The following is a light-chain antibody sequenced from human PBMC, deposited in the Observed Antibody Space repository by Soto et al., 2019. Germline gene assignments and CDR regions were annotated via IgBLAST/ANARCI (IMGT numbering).Light chain of an antibody. V-gene: IGKV3-11*01. CDR1: QSVSSD. CDR2: DAS. J-gene: IGKJ4*01. CDR3: QQRSNWPSAIT. Sequence: EIVLTQSPATLSLSPGERATLSCRASQSVSSDLAWYQQNPGKAPGLLIYDASNRATGIPARFSGSGSGTDFTLNISSLEPEDFAVYYCQQRSNWPSAITFGGGTKVDIK.